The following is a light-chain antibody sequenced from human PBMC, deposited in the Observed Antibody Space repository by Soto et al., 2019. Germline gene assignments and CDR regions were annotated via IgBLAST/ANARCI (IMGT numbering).Light chain of an antibody. V-gene: IGKV1-5*01. J-gene: IGKJ2*01. CDR1: QNIDGW. CDR3: QQYNDNSF. Sequence: DIQMTQSPSTLSAYVGDRVTITCRASQNIDGWLAWYQQKTGKAPKLLIYDASSLETGVSSRFSGSGSGAEFTLTISSLQPDDFATYYCQQYNDNSFFGQGTKLEIK. CDR2: DAS.